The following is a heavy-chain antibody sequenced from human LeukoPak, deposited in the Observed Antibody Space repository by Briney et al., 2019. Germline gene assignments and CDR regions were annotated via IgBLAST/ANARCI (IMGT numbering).Heavy chain of an antibody. D-gene: IGHD2-15*01. CDR3: ARQADNHCSGGSCYAFYYYYYGMDV. CDR1: GGSISSSSYY. Sequence: SETLSLTCTVSGGSISSSSYYWGWIRQPPGKGLEWIGSIYYSGSTCYNPSLKSRVTISVDTSKNQFSLKLSSVTAADTAVYYCARQADNHCSGGSCYAFYYYYYGMDVWGQGTTVTVSS. J-gene: IGHJ6*02. V-gene: IGHV4-39*01. CDR2: IYYSGST.